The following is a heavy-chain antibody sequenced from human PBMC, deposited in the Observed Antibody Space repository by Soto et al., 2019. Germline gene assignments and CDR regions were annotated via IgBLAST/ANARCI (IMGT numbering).Heavy chain of an antibody. D-gene: IGHD2-8*01. Sequence: GESLKISCQGPGYRFSSYWIAWVRQMPGKGLEWMGIIYPGDSDTIYSPSFPGQVTFSVDKSTSTAYLQWSSLKASDTAMYYCARQGSNGAYYYYGMDVWGQGTTVTVSS. CDR3: ARQGSNGAYYYYGMDV. J-gene: IGHJ6*02. CDR1: GYRFSSYW. CDR2: IYPGDSDT. V-gene: IGHV5-51*01.